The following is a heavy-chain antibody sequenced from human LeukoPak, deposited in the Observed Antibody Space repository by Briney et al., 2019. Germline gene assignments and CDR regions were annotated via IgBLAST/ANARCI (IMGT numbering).Heavy chain of an antibody. D-gene: IGHD2-21*02. V-gene: IGHV3-7*01. J-gene: IGHJ3*02. Sequence: GGSLRLSCAASGFTFSSYWISWVRQAPGKGLEWVANIKQDGSEKYYVDSVKGRFTISRDNAKNSLYLQMNSLRAEDTAVYYCARVQGGHIVVVTAFFDAFDIWGQGTMVTVSS. CDR3: ARVQGGHIVVVTAFFDAFDI. CDR1: GFTFSSYW. CDR2: IKQDGSEK.